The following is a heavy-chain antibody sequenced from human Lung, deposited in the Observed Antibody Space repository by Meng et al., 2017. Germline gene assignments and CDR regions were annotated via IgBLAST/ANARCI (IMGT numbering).Heavy chain of an antibody. J-gene: IGHJ4*02. D-gene: IGHD4-11*01. CDR1: GGSFSDYY. CDR2: INHSGST. CDR3: ARGPTTMAHDFDY. V-gene: IGHV4-34*01. Sequence: QWQQQPWGAGLLKPSATLSLSCVVSGGSFSDYYWSWIRQPPGKGLEWIGEINHSGSTNYNPSLESRATISVDTSQNNLSLKLSSVTAADSAVYYCARGPTTMAHDFDYWGQGTLVTVSS.